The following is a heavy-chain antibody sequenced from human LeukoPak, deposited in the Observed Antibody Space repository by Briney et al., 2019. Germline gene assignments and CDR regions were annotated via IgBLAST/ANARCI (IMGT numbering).Heavy chain of an antibody. V-gene: IGHV3-74*01. J-gene: IGHJ3*02. CDR3: AHYDSSGYHAFDI. Sequence: GGSLRLSCAASGFTFSSYWMHWVRQPPGKGLVWVSRINSDGGTTSYADSVKGRFAISRDNAKNTLYLQMNSLRAEDTAVYYCAHYDSSGYHAFDIWGQGTMVTVSS. CDR2: INSDGGTT. D-gene: IGHD3-22*01. CDR1: GFTFSSYW.